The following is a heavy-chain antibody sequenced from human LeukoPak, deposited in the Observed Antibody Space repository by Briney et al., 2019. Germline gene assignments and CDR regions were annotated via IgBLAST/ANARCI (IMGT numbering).Heavy chain of an antibody. CDR2: ISSTSRHI. D-gene: IGHD3-10*01. V-gene: IGHV3-21*01. Sequence: PGGSLRLSCAASGFTFSSYSMNWVRQAPGKGLEWVSSISSTSRHIYYADSVKGRFTISRDDAKNSLYLQMNSLRAEDTAVYYCAREDSRGELVYWGQGTLVTVSS. CDR3: AREDSRGELVY. CDR1: GFTFSSYS. J-gene: IGHJ4*02.